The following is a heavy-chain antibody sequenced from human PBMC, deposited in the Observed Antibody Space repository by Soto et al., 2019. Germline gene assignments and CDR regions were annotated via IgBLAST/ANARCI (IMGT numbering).Heavy chain of an antibody. J-gene: IGHJ4*02. CDR3: ARGGVIVLILDY. CDR1: GFTFSSYG. V-gene: IGHV3-33*01. CDR2: IWYDGSNK. D-gene: IGHD2-8*01. Sequence: QVQLVESGGGVVQPGRSLRLSCAASGFTFSSYGMHWVRQAPGKGLEWVAVIWYDGSNKYYADSVKGRFTISRDNSKNTLYLQMNSLRAEDTAVYYCARGGVIVLILDYWGQGTLVTVSS.